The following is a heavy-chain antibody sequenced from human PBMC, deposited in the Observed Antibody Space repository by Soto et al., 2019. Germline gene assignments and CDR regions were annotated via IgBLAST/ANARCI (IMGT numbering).Heavy chain of an antibody. CDR1: GGTFSSHT. D-gene: IGHD4-17*01. Sequence: QDQLVQSGAEVKKPGSSVKVSCKASGGTFSSHTFSWVRQAPGQGLEWMGRIIPALGTATYAQKFQGRVTITADESATTVYVELHSLRSADTAVYYCARPAFGDYWYFDLWGRGTLVTVSS. CDR3: ARPAFGDYWYFDL. CDR2: IIPALGTA. J-gene: IGHJ2*01. V-gene: IGHV1-69*08.